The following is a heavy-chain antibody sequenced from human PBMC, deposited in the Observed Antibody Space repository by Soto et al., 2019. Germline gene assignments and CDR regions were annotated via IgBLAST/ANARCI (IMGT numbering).Heavy chain of an antibody. CDR1: GFTFSSYA. D-gene: IGHD6-13*01. J-gene: IGHJ5*02. Sequence: QVQLVESGGGVVQPGRSLRLSCAASGFTFSSYAMHWVRQAPGKGLEWVAVISYDGSNKYYADSVKGRFTISRDNSKNTLYLQMNSLRAEDTAVYYCARDGSSSWYPGWFDPWGQGTLVTVSS. CDR2: ISYDGSNK. V-gene: IGHV3-30-3*01. CDR3: ARDGSSSWYPGWFDP.